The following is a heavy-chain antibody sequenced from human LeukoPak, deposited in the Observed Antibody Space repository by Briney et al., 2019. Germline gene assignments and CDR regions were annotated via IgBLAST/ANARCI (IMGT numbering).Heavy chain of an antibody. CDR2: IWYDGSNK. CDR3: ARERVPLGYAFDI. D-gene: IGHD3-16*01. V-gene: IGHV3-33*01. J-gene: IGHJ3*02. Sequence: GGSLRLSCAASGFTFSSYGMHWVRQAPGKGLERVAVIWYDGSNKYYADSVKGRFTISRDNSKNTLYLQMNSLRAEDTAVYYCARERVPLGYAFDIWGQGTMVTVSS. CDR1: GFTFSSYG.